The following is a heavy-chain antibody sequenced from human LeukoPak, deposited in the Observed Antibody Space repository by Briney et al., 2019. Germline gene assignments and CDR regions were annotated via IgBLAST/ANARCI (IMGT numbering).Heavy chain of an antibody. CDR1: GFTFRSYA. CDR2: IWYDGTNK. J-gene: IGHJ4*02. Sequence: PGRSLRLSCAASGFTFRSYAMHWVRQAPGKGLEWVAVIWYDGTNKYYADSLKGRFTISRDNSKNTLYLQMNSLRVEDTAVYYCAKDLVVEAEDRSFRGDHWGQGTLVTASS. V-gene: IGHV3-33*06. D-gene: IGHD2-2*01. CDR3: AKDLVVEAEDRSFRGDH.